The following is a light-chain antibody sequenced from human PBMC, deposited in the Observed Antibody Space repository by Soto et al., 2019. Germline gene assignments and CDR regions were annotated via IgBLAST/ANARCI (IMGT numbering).Light chain of an antibody. J-gene: IGKJ1*01. CDR3: QQYKSYWT. CDR1: QGISSY. CDR2: DAS. Sequence: AIRMTQSPSSLSASTGDRVTITCRASQGISSYLAWYQQKPGKAPKLLIYDASSLESGVPSRFSGSGSGTEFTLTISSLQPDDFATYYCQQYKSYWTFGQGTKVDIK. V-gene: IGKV1-8*01.